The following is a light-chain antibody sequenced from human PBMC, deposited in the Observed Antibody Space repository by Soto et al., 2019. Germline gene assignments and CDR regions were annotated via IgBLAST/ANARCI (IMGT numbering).Light chain of an antibody. CDR3: QQYGSSPLLT. CDR2: GAS. Sequence: EIVLTQSPGTLSLSPGGRATLSCRASQSVSSSYLAWYQQKPGQAPRLLIYGASSRATGIPDRFGGSGSGTDFTLTISRLEPEDFAVYYCQQYGSSPLLTFGGGTKVEI. CDR1: QSVSSSY. V-gene: IGKV3-20*01. J-gene: IGKJ4*01.